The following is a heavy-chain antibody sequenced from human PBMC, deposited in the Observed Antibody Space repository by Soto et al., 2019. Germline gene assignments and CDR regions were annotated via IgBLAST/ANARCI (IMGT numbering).Heavy chain of an antibody. Sequence: SETLSLTCTVSGDSISSGVYFWSWIRQHPGKGLEWIGYIYYIGSTYYNPSLKSRITISVDTSKNQFSLKLSSVTAADTAVYYCARVNRGGYDNNWFDPWGQGTLVTVSS. CDR3: ARVNRGGYDNNWFDP. D-gene: IGHD5-12*01. CDR2: IYYIGST. CDR1: GDSISSGVYF. J-gene: IGHJ5*02. V-gene: IGHV4-31*03.